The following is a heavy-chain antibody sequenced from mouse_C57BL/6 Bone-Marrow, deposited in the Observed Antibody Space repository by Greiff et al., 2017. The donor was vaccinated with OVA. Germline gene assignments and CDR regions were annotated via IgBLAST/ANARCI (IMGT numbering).Heavy chain of an antibody. CDR1: GFTFSSYA. CDR2: ISSGGDYI. J-gene: IGHJ4*01. Sequence: EVMLVESGEGLVKPGGSLKLSCAASGFTFSSYAMSWVRQTPEKRLEWVAYISSGGDYIYYADTVKCRFTISRDNARNTLYLQRSSLKSEDTAMYYCTRLLDAMDYWGQGTSVTVSS. V-gene: IGHV5-9-1*02. D-gene: IGHD2-1*01. CDR3: TRLLDAMDY.